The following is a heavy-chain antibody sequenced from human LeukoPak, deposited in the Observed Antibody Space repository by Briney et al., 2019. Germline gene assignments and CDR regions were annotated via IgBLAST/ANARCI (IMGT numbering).Heavy chain of an antibody. Sequence: GGSLRLSCAASGFTYNNYGMHWVRQAPGKGLEWVTFISYDGSDKSYADSVKGRFIISRDNSKKTLYVQMNSLTTDDTAVYYCVKDVSTGWSFDSSGQGTLVTVSS. D-gene: IGHD6-19*01. CDR1: GFTYNNYG. V-gene: IGHV3-30*02. CDR3: VKDVSTGWSFDS. CDR2: ISYDGSDK. J-gene: IGHJ4*02.